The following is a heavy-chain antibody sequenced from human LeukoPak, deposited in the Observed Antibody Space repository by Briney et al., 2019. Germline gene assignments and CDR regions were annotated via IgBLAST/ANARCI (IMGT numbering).Heavy chain of an antibody. Sequence: PGGSLRLSCAASGFTFSSYAMSWVRQAPGEGLAWVSSISDSGDSTYYADSVKGRFTISRDNSKNTLYLQMNSLRAEDTAVYYCAKGLNYYGSGSPRDYWGQGTLVTVSS. CDR2: ISDSGDST. D-gene: IGHD3-10*01. V-gene: IGHV3-23*01. J-gene: IGHJ4*02. CDR3: AKGLNYYGSGSPRDY. CDR1: GFTFSSYA.